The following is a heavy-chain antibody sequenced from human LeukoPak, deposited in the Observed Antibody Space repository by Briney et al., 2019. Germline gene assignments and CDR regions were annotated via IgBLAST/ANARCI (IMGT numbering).Heavy chain of an antibody. CDR2: INAGNGNT. Sequence: GASVKVSCKASGYTFTSYAMHWVRQAPGQRLEWMGWINAGNGNTKYSQWFQGRVTITRDTSASTAYMELSSLRSEDTAVYYCATAKTGFTMADYWGQGTLVTVSS. V-gene: IGHV1-3*01. D-gene: IGHD3-10*01. CDR1: GYTFTSYA. CDR3: ATAKTGFTMADY. J-gene: IGHJ4*02.